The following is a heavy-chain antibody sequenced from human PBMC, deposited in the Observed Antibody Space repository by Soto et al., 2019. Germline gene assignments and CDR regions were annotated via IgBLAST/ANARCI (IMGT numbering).Heavy chain of an antibody. CDR1: GGSISSGDYY. CDR2: IYYSGST. Sequence: SETLSLTCTVSGGSISSGDYYWSWIRQPPGKGLEWIGYIYYSGSTYYNPSLKSRVTISVDTSKNQFSLKLSSVTAADTAVYYCARVDYVAEWFDPWGQGTLVTVS. V-gene: IGHV4-30-4*01. CDR3: ARVDYVAEWFDP. J-gene: IGHJ5*02. D-gene: IGHD4-17*01.